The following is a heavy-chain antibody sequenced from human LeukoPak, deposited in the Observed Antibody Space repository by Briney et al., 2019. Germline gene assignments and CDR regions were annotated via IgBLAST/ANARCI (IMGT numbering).Heavy chain of an antibody. CDR2: IYYRGSI. D-gene: IGHD1-1*01. CDR1: GGCISSYY. J-gene: IGHJ4*02. Sequence: SETLSLTCTVSGGCISSYYWSWIRQPPGTALERIGYIYYRGSINYNPSHQRRVTIPVATSKTQFSLKLSSVAAADPAVYYCATTPRGRRFDYWGQGTLVTVSS. V-gene: IGHV4-59*01. CDR3: ATTPRGRRFDY.